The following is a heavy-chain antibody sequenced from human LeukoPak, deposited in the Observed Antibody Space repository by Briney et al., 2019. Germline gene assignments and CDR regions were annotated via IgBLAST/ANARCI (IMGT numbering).Heavy chain of an antibody. V-gene: IGHV1-2*02. J-gene: IGHJ4*02. CDR2: INPNSGGT. D-gene: IGHD2-2*01. CDR3: AREIDVVVPADTDY. CDR1: GYTFTGYY. Sequence: ASVKVSCKASGYTFTGYYIHWVRQAPGQGLEWMGWINPNSGGTNYAQKFQGRVTMTRDTSISTAYMELSRLRSDDTAVYYCAREIDVVVPADTDYWGQGTLVTVSS.